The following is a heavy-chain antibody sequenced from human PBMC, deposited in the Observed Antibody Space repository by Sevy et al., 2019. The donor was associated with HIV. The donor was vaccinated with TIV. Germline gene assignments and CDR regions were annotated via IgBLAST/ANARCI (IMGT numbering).Heavy chain of an antibody. CDR1: GGSISSYY. Sequence: GSLRLSCTVSGGSISSYYWSWIRQPPGKGLEWIGYIYYSWTTDSNPSLKSRVTMSVDTSKNQFSLKLSSVTAADTAVYYCARQPTFYDILTGYSPQYYFDYWGQGTLVTVSS. CDR3: ARQPTFYDILTGYSPQYYFDY. CDR2: IYYSWTT. J-gene: IGHJ4*02. D-gene: IGHD3-9*01. V-gene: IGHV4-59*08.